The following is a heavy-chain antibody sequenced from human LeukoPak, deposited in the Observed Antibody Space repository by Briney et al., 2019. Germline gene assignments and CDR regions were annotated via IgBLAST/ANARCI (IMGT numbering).Heavy chain of an antibody. CDR1: GGSFSGYY. J-gene: IGHJ4*02. D-gene: IGHD3-10*01. Sequence: SETLSLTCAVYGGSFSGYYWSWIRQPPGKGLEWIGEINHSGSTNYNPSLKSRVTISVDTSKNQFSLKLSSVTAADTAVYYCARRKGFGPRFDYWGQGTLVTVSS. V-gene: IGHV4-34*01. CDR2: INHSGST. CDR3: ARRKGFGPRFDY.